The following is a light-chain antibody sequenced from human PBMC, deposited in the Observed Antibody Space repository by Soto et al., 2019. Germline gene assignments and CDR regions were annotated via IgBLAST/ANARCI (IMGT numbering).Light chain of an antibody. CDR1: QTANTY. J-gene: IGKJ1*01. V-gene: IGKV1-39*01. Sequence: DIQMTQSPSSLSASIGDRVTITCRASQTANTYLHWYQQKPGKAPKLLIYAASNLQSGVPSRFSGSGSGTNFTLSLNSLQPEDFATYYCQQGYSNPWTFGQGTKVEIK. CDR3: QQGYSNPWT. CDR2: AAS.